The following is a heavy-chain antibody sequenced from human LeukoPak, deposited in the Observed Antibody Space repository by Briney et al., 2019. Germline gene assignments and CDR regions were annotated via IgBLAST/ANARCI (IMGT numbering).Heavy chain of an antibody. J-gene: IGHJ4*02. Sequence: PGGSLRLSCAASGFTFSNAWMSWVRQAPGKGLEWVGRNKRKTDGGTTDYAAPVKGRFTISRDDSKNTLYLQMNSLRAEDTAVYYCAKDVGYYFDYWGQGTLVTVSS. CDR3: AKDVGYYFDY. D-gene: IGHD1-26*01. V-gene: IGHV3-15*01. CDR1: GFTFSNAW. CDR2: NKRKTDGGTT.